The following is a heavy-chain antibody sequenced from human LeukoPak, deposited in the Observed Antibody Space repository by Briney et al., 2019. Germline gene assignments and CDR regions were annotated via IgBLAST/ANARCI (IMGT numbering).Heavy chain of an antibody. Sequence: SETHSISFAGYAGSFSGYCWSRIRHRPVKGREWIGEINHSGSTNYNPSHKSRVTISVDTSKNQFSLKLSSVTAADTAVYYCAREGDLDCSSTSCYQYWGQGTLVTVSS. CDR1: AGSFSGYC. D-gene: IGHD2-2*01. CDR2: INHSGST. CDR3: AREGDLDCSSTSCYQY. J-gene: IGHJ4*02. V-gene: IGHV4-34*01.